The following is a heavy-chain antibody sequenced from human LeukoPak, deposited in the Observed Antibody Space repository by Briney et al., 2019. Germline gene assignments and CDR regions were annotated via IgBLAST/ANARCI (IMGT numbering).Heavy chain of an antibody. CDR2: ISAYNGNT. CDR1: GNTFTNNG. V-gene: IGHV1-18*01. J-gene: IGHJ4*02. Sequence: ASVKVSCKASGNTFTNNGISWVRQAPGQGLEWMGWISAYNGNTNYAQKFQGRVTITADESTSTAYMELSSLRSVDTAVYYCARDPPNDWGQGTLVTVSS. CDR3: ARDPPND.